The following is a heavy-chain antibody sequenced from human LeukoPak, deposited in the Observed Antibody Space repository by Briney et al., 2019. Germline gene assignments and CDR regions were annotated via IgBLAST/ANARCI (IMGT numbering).Heavy chain of an antibody. CDR2: IYYSGST. D-gene: IGHD3-9*01. V-gene: IGHV4-59*01. CDR3: AREIFRYDILTGYSNNWFDP. CDR1: GGSISSYY. Sequence: SETLSLTCTVSGGSISSYYWSWIRQPPGKGLEWIGYIYYSGSTNYNPSLKSRVTISVDTSKNQFSLKLSSVTAADTAVYYCAREIFRYDILTGYSNNWFDPWGQGTLVTVSS. J-gene: IGHJ5*02.